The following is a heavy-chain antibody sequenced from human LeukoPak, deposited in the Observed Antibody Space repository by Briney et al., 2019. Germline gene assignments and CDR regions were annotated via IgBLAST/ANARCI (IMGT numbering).Heavy chain of an antibody. V-gene: IGHV3-48*01. CDR2: ISSSSTM. Sequence: PGGSLRLSCAASGFTLSGYSMNWVRQAPGKGLEGVSYISSSSTMYFADSVKGRFTISRDNAKNSLYLQMNSLRADDTALYYCARARYCSGGSCQNFDYWGQGTLVTVSS. CDR3: ARARYCSGGSCQNFDY. D-gene: IGHD2-15*01. J-gene: IGHJ4*02. CDR1: GFTLSGYS.